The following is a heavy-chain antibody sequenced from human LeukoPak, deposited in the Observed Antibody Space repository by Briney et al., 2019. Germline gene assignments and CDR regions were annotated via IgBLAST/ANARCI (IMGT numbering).Heavy chain of an antibody. Sequence: GGSLRLSCAASGFTFSSYSMNWVRQAPGKGLEWVSSISSSSSYIYYADSVKGRFTISRDNAKNSLYLQMNSLRAEDTALYYCARSPGGYSYGIPDYWGQGTLVTVSS. V-gene: IGHV3-21*04. J-gene: IGHJ4*02. D-gene: IGHD5-18*01. CDR3: ARSPGGYSYGIPDY. CDR1: GFTFSSYS. CDR2: ISSSSSYI.